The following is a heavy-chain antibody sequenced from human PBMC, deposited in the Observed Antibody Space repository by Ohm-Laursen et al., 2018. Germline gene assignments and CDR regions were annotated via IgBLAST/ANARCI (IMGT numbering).Heavy chain of an antibody. Sequence: SLRLSCSASGFIFGDYAINWVRQAPGKGLEWVSYISSSGSTIYYADSVKGRFTISRDNAKISLYLQMDSLRVEDTAVYYCARVGTTVAAGTLDYWGQGTLVTVSS. J-gene: IGHJ4*02. CDR2: ISSSGSTI. V-gene: IGHV3-11*01. CDR1: GFIFGDYA. CDR3: ARVGTTVAAGTLDY. D-gene: IGHD4-11*01.